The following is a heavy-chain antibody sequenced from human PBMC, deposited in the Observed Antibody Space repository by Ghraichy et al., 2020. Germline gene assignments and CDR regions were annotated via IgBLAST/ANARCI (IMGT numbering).Heavy chain of an antibody. V-gene: IGHV4-59*01. D-gene: IGHD2-15*01. J-gene: IGHJ4*02. CDR1: GGSIRNNC. Sequence: SETLSLTCTVSGGSIRNNCWSWLRQPPGKGLEWIGYMYYSSNSHYKPSLKTRVTISIDMSKNQFSLKLRSVTAADTAVSYCARGVGYCSGVSGVKYYFDWWGQGTLVSVSS. CDR2: MYYSSNS. CDR3: ARGVGYCSGVSGVKYYFDW.